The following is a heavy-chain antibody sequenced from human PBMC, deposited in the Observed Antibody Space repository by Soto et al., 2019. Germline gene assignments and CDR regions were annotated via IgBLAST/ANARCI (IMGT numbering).Heavy chain of an antibody. Sequence: GASVKVSCKASGYTFTSHYFHWVRQAPGQGLEWMGIINPGGGSTSYAQEFQGRVTMTRDTSTSTVYMELTSLRSEDTAVYYCASWRGYISSSTSGFWSGPFDYWGQGTLVTVSS. CDR1: GYTFTSHY. CDR2: INPGGGST. D-gene: IGHD3-3*01. V-gene: IGHV1-46*03. CDR3: ASWRGYISSSTSGFWSGPFDY. J-gene: IGHJ4*02.